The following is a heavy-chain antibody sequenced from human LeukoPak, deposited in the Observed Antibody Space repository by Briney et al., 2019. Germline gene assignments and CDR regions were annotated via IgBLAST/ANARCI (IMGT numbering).Heavy chain of an antibody. J-gene: IGHJ4*02. Sequence: TGGSLRLSCAASELTLSSNYMSWIRQAPGKGLVWVSRINSDGSSTSYADSVKGRFTISRDNAKNTLYLQMNSLRAEDTAVYYCARGPYYYDSSGASFDYWGQGTLVTVCS. CDR3: ARGPYYYDSSGASFDY. CDR2: INSDGSST. V-gene: IGHV3-74*01. CDR1: ELTLSSNY. D-gene: IGHD3-22*01.